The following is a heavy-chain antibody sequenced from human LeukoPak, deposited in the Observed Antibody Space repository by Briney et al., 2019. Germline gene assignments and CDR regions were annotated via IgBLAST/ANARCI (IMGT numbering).Heavy chain of an antibody. CDR2: ISGSGGST. Sequence: GGSLRLSCAASGFTFSSYAMSWVRQAPGKGLEWVSAISGSGGSTYYADSVKGRFTISRDNSKNTLYLQMNSLRAEDTAVYYCAKEALCVRYFDCPVNAFDIWGQGTMVTVSS. J-gene: IGHJ3*02. CDR1: GFTFSSYA. V-gene: IGHV3-23*01. D-gene: IGHD3-9*01. CDR3: AKEALCVRYFDCPVNAFDI.